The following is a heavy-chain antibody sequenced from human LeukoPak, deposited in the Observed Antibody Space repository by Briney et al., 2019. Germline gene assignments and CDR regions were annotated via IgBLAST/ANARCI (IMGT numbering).Heavy chain of an antibody. D-gene: IGHD5-18*01. CDR3: ARGLYTAIRGYYYYGMDA. CDR2: ISAYNGNT. Sequence: ASVKVSCKASGYTFTSYGISWVQQAPGQGLEWMGWISAYNGNTNYAQKLQGRVTMTTDTSTSTAYMELRSLRSDDTAVYYCARGLYTAIRGYYYYGMDAWGQGTTVTVSS. CDR1: GYTFTSYG. V-gene: IGHV1-18*01. J-gene: IGHJ6*02.